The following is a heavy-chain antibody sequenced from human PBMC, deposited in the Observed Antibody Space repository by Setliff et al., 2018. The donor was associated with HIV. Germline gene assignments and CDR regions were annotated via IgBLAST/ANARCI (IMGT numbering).Heavy chain of an antibody. D-gene: IGHD3-22*01. CDR2: IHTSGST. CDR1: GGSISSGGYY. CDR3: ASRDPAYYDNRAFDAFDI. V-gene: IGHV4-61*09. J-gene: IGHJ3*02. Sequence: SETLSLTCTVSGGSISSGGYYWNWIRQPAGKGLEWIGHIHTSGSTRYNRSLKSRVTISVDTSKNHFSLRLTSVTAADTAVYYCASRDPAYYDNRAFDAFDIWGQGTTVTVSS.